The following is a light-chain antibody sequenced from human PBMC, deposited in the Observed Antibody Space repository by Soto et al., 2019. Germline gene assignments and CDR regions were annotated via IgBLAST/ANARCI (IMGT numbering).Light chain of an antibody. Sequence: EIVLTQSPGTLSLSPGERATLSCGASQSLSSNSLAWYQQKPGQAPRLLIYGASSRATGIPDRFSGSGSGTDFTLTISRLEPKDFAVYYCQQYATSPYTFGQGTKLQIK. CDR1: QSLSSNS. V-gene: IGKV3-20*01. J-gene: IGKJ2*01. CDR2: GAS. CDR3: QQYATSPYT.